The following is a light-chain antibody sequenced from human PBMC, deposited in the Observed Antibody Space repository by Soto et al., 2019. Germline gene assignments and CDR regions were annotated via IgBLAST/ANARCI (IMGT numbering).Light chain of an antibody. V-gene: IGKV1-5*01. Sequence: DIQMTQSPSSLSASVGDRVTITCQASQDISNYLNWYQQKPGKAPKLLIYDACSLESGVPSRFSGSGSGTEFTLTISSLQPDDFATYYCQQYNSYSVTFGQGTRLEIK. CDR1: QDISNY. CDR2: DAC. J-gene: IGKJ5*01. CDR3: QQYNSYSVT.